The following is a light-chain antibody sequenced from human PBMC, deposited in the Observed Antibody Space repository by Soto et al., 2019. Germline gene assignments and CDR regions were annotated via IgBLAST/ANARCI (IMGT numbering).Light chain of an antibody. J-gene: IGKJ1*01. Sequence: EIVLSQSPATLSLCTGERATLSCRASQRISGYLAWYQQRPGQAPRLLIYRASTRATGIPARFSGSGSGTDFSLSISSLQPEDFAVYYCQQRTDWHRTFGQGSKV. V-gene: IGKV3-11*01. CDR3: QQRTDWHRT. CDR2: RAS. CDR1: QRISGY.